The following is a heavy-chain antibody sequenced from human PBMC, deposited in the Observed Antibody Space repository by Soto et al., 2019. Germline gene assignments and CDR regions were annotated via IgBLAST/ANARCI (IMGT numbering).Heavy chain of an antibody. V-gene: IGHV5-10-1*01. CDR3: ARLSAFDI. CDR2: IHPSDSDT. CDR1: GYKVSSFW. Sequence: GGALKNSGQGSGYKVSSFWINRVRQMPGKGPEWMGRIHPSDSDTDYSPSFQGHVTISADNSISTAYLQWSSLKASDTAMYYCARLSAFDIWGQGTMVTVSS. J-gene: IGHJ3*02.